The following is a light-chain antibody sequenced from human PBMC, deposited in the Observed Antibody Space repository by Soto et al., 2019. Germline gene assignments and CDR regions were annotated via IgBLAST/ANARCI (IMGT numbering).Light chain of an antibody. CDR3: GTWDSSLSVVV. CDR1: SSNIGNNY. J-gene: IGLJ2*01. CDR2: ENN. V-gene: IGLV1-51*02. Sequence: QSVLTQPPSVSAAPGQKGTISCSGTSSNIGNNYVSWYQQLPGTAPKLLIYENNKRPSVIPDRFSGSKSGTSATLGITGLQTGDEADYYCGTWDSSLSVVVFGGGTKLTVL.